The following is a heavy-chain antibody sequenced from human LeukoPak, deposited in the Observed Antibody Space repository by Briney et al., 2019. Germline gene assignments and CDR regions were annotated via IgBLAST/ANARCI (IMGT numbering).Heavy chain of an antibody. CDR2: IYYSGST. D-gene: IGHD6-19*01. CDR1: GGSISSNSYY. J-gene: IGHJ5*02. V-gene: IGHV4-39*07. Sequence: SETLSLTCTVSGGSISSNSYYWGWIRQPPGKGLEWIGSIYYSGSTYYNPSLKSRVTISVDTSKNQFSLKLSSVTAADTAVYYCARSEWLTVYWFDPWGQGTLVTVSS. CDR3: ARSEWLTVYWFDP.